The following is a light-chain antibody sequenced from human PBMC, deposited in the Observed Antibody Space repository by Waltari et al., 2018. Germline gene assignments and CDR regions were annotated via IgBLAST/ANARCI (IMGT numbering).Light chain of an antibody. V-gene: IGLV1-47*01. Sequence: QSVLTQPPSASGTPGQRVTISCSGSTSHIGHTPVSWYQQFPGTAPKLVIYKNDQRPSGVPDRFSASKSGTAASLAISGLRSEDEADYYCAAWDDSPIGQVFGGGTKVTVL. CDR1: TSHIGHTP. J-gene: IGLJ3*02. CDR3: AAWDDSPIGQV. CDR2: KND.